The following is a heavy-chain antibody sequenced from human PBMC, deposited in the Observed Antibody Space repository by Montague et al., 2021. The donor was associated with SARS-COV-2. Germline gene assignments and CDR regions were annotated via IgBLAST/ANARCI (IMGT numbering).Heavy chain of an antibody. V-gene: IGHV2-5*02. CDR2: IYWDDDK. CDR3: AHRLARRYDINGHLWCPFDY. Sequence: PALVKPTQTLTLTCTFSGFSLSTSGVGVGWIRQPPGKALEWLALIYWDDDKRYSPSLKTRLTITKDTSKNQVVLTMTNMDPVDTGTYYCAHRLARRYDINGHLWCPFDYWGQGTLVTVSS. CDR1: GFSLSTSGVG. J-gene: IGHJ4*02. D-gene: IGHD3-22*01.